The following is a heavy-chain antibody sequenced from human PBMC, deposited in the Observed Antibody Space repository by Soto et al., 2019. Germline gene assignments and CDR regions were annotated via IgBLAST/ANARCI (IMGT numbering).Heavy chain of an antibody. D-gene: IGHD2-8*02. CDR1: GFSLSTYV. V-gene: IGHV3-23*01. CDR3: AKGIVLEPPGTRAFDI. CDR2: VGRTTST. J-gene: IGHJ3*02. Sequence: ECLRLSCVVSGFSLSTYVMSWVRQAPGKGLEWVSTVGRTTSTFYADSVRGRFTISRDNSNNALFLQMNSLRADDTALYYCAKGIVLEPPGTRAFDIWGQRTMVTVSS.